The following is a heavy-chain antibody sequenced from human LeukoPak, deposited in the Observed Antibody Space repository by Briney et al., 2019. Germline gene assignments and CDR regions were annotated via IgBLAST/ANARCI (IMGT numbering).Heavy chain of an antibody. V-gene: IGHV4-39*01. CDR2: IYYTGST. CDR3: ARQAYRGSQKLI. D-gene: IGHD3-16*01. CDR1: GASISSSSYY. J-gene: IGHJ4*02. Sequence: SETLSLTCSVPGASISSSSYYWGWIRQPPGKGLEWIGSIYYTGSTYYNPSLKNRLSISVEPSTNQLSLKLSSVTAADTAVYYCARQAYRGSQKLIWGQGTLVTVSS.